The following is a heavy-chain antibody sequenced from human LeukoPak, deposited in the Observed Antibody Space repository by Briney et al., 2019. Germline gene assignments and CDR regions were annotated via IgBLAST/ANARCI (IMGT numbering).Heavy chain of an antibody. Sequence: PGGSLRLSCAASGFTFSSYAMNWVRQAPGKGLEWLSAISGSGGSTYYADSVKGRFTISRDNSKNTLYPQMNSLRAEDTAVYYCAKNWEITPRIIFFDWGQGTLVTVSS. V-gene: IGHV3-23*01. J-gene: IGHJ4*02. CDR1: GFTFSSYA. CDR2: ISGSGGST. CDR3: AKNWEITPRIIFFD. D-gene: IGHD4-23*01.